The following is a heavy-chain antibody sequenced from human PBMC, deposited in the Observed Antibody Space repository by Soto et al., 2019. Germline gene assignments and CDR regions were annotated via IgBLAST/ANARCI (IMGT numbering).Heavy chain of an antibody. D-gene: IGHD3-10*01. CDR2: ISAYNGNT. V-gene: IGHV1-18*01. CDR3: ARGFEPITMVRGVIGAFDI. J-gene: IGHJ3*02. Sequence: QVQLVQSGAEVKKPGASVKVSCKAPGYTFTSYGISWVRQAPGQGLEWMGWISAYNGNTNYAQKLQGRVTMTTDTSTSTAYMELRSLRSDDTAVYYCARGFEPITMVRGVIGAFDIWGQGTMVTVSS. CDR1: GYTFTSYG.